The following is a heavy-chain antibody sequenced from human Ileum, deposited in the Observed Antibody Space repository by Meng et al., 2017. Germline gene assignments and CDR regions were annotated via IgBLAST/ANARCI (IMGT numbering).Heavy chain of an antibody. D-gene: IGHD7-27*01. J-gene: IGHJ4*02. CDR3: ARDHWGSLDY. CDR2: AST. CDR1: GGSVSSSGYQ. V-gene: IGHV4-61*08. Sequence: VQLQESGPGLVRPLETLSLICAVSGGSVSSSGYQWGWIRQPPGKGLEWIGYASTNYNPSLKSRVTISVDTSKNQFSLKLTSVTAADTAVYYCARDHWGSLDYWGQGVLVTVSS.